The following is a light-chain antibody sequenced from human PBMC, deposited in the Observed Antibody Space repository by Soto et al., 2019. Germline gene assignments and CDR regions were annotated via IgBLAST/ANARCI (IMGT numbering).Light chain of an antibody. CDR3: HQYDNWPKT. CDR1: QSVSSN. CDR2: GAS. Sequence: EVVMTQSLATLSVSPGESATLSCRASQSVSSNLAWYQQKPGQAPRLLIYGASTRATGIPARFSGSGSGTEFTLTISSLQSEDFAVYYCHQYDNWPKTFGQGTRLENK. V-gene: IGKV3-15*01. J-gene: IGKJ5*01.